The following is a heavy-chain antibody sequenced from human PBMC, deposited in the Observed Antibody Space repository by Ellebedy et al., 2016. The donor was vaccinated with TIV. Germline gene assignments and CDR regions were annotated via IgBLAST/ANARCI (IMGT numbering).Heavy chain of an antibody. V-gene: IGHV4-39*01. D-gene: IGHD6-19*01. CDR1: GGSISITSYY. Sequence: MPSETLSLTCTVSGGSISITSYYWGWIRQPPGKGLEWIGSIYYDGSTYYNPSLKIRVTSSKDTSKNQFSLKLTSVTAADTAVYYGARRSSYWSALDFWGQGTLATVSS. CDR3: ARRSSYWSALDF. CDR2: IYYDGST. J-gene: IGHJ4*02.